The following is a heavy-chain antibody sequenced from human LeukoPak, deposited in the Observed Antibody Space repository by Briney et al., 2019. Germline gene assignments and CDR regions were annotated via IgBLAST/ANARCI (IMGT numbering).Heavy chain of an antibody. CDR1: GFTFSSYG. Sequence: GGSLRLSCAASGFTFSSYGMHWVRQAPGKGLEWVAVISYDGSNKYYADSVKGRFTISRDNSKNTLYLQMNSLRAEDTAVYYSAKGGSGYYYDSSGYSYFDYWGQGTLVTVSS. CDR2: ISYDGSNK. V-gene: IGHV3-30*18. CDR3: AKGGSGYYYDSSGYSYFDY. J-gene: IGHJ4*02. D-gene: IGHD3-22*01.